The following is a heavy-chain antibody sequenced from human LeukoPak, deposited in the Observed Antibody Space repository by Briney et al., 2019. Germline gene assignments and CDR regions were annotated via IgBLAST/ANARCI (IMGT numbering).Heavy chain of an antibody. D-gene: IGHD6-6*01. CDR2: INSDGSST. J-gene: IGHJ4*02. V-gene: IGHV3-74*01. CDR3: AKDMFHIAARPIGGDY. Sequence: PGGSLRLSCAASGFTFSCYWMHWVRQAPGKGLVWVSRINSDGSSTSYADSVKGRFTISRDNAKNTLYLQMNSLRAEDTAVYYCAKDMFHIAARPIGGDYWGQGTLVTVSS. CDR1: GFTFSCYW.